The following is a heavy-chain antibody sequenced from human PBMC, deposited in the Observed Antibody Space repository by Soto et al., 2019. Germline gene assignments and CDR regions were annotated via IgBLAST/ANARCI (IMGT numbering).Heavy chain of an antibody. CDR2: ILVDGRT. CDR1: GFICSSYD. CDR3: AKATATGGGAFDI. V-gene: IGHV3-23*01. D-gene: IGHD2-8*02. J-gene: IGHJ3*02. Sequence: EVQMFESGGGLAQPGGSLRLSCAASGFICSSYDMSWVRQAPGKGLEWVSTILVDGRTFYVDSVKGRFTISRDSSQNTVFLQMNGLTAGDTALYYCAKATATGGGAFDICGQGTMVTVSS.